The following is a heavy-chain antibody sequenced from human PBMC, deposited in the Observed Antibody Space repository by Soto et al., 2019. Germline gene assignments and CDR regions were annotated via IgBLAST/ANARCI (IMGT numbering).Heavy chain of an antibody. CDR1: GGTFSSYT. Sequence: QVQLVQSGAEVKKPGSSVKVSCKASGGTFSSYTISWVRQAPGQGLEWMGRIIPILGIANYAQKFQGRVRLTVDKSTSTDYRELSSLRSEDTAVYYCARDRTRHIVVVTAWSDAFDIWGQGTMVTVSS. D-gene: IGHD2-21*02. CDR3: ARDRTRHIVVVTAWSDAFDI. V-gene: IGHV1-69*08. CDR2: IIPILGIA. J-gene: IGHJ3*02.